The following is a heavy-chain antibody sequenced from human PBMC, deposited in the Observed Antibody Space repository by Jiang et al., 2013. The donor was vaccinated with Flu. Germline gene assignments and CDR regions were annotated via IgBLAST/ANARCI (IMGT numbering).Heavy chain of an antibody. CDR3: ARDRLGGSNIVVAPAAMPKGYYYGMDV. Sequence: SQTLSLTCAISGDSVSSNSAAWNWIRQSPSRGLEWLGRTYYRSKWYNDYAVSVKSRITINPDTSKNQFSLQLNSVTPEDTAVYYCARDRLGGSNIVVAPAAMPKGYYYGMDVWGKGTTVTVSS. D-gene: IGHD2-2*01. J-gene: IGHJ6*04. V-gene: IGHV6-1*01. CDR1: GDSVSSNSAA. CDR2: TYYRSKWYN.